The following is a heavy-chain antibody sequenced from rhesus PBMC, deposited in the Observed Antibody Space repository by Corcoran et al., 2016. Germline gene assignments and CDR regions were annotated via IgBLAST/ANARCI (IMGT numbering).Heavy chain of an antibody. CDR2: IHENGDFA. J-gene: IGHJ4*01. CDR1: GFTFRNYV. CDR3: TREIRGTAYFDF. Sequence: EVQLVESGGGLVKPGGSLRLSCVASGFTFRNYVMHWVRQAPGKGLEWFSFIHENGDFASYADSLKGRFTISRDNARNSLFLQMNSLRAEDTAVYSCTREIRGTAYFDFWGQGILVTVSS. D-gene: IGHD1-1*01. V-gene: IGHV3-100*01.